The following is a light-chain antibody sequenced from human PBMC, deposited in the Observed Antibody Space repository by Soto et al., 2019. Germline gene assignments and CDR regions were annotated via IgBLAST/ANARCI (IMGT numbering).Light chain of an antibody. Sequence: QTVVTQPPSVSGAPGQRVTISCTGSSSNIGAPYDVHWYQQLPGTAPKLLIYGNSNRPSGVPDRFSGSKSGTSASLPITGLQEDEETDYYCHPSYSGMSDCVFGAGTKVTVL. V-gene: IGLV1-40*01. CDR1: SSNIGAPYD. CDR2: GNS. J-gene: IGLJ1*01. CDR3: HPSYSGMSDCV.